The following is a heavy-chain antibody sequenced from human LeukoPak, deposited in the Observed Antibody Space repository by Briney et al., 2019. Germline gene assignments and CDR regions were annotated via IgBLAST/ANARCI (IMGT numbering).Heavy chain of an antibody. Sequence: GGSLRLSCAASGFTFSSYAMSWVRQAPGKGLERVSAISGSGGNTYYADSVKGRFTISRDNSKNTLYLQMNSLRAEDTALYYCAKDRGSSSCLDYWGQGTLVTVSS. V-gene: IGHV3-23*01. CDR1: GFTFSSYA. CDR3: AKDRGSSSCLDY. CDR2: ISGSGGNT. D-gene: IGHD6-13*01. J-gene: IGHJ4*02.